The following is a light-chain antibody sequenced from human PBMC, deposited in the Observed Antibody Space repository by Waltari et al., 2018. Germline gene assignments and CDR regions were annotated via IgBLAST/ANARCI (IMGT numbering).Light chain of an antibody. V-gene: IGLV1-40*01. CDR1: SSNLGAGYD. J-gene: IGLJ1*01. Sequence: QSVLTQPPSVSGAPGQRVTISCTGSSSNLGAGYDVHWYKQRPGTAPKVLIYGITNRPSGVPDRFSGSKSGTSASLAITGLQPEDEAEYYCQSYDKSLSGFVFGTGTKVTVL. CDR3: QSYDKSLSGFV. CDR2: GIT.